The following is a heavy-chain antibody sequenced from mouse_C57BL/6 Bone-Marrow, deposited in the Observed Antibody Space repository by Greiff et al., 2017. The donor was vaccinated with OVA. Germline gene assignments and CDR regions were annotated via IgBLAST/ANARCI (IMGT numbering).Heavy chain of an antibody. V-gene: IGHV1-55*01. CDR2: IYPGSGST. CDR3: ARRRGFISYWYFDV. Sequence: QVQLQQPGAELVKPGASVKMSCKASGYTFTSYWITWVKQRPGQGLEWIGDIYPGSGSTNYNEKFKSKATLTVDTSSSTAYMQLSSLTSEDSAVYYCARRRGFISYWYFDVWGTGTTVTVSS. J-gene: IGHJ1*03. D-gene: IGHD1-1*01. CDR1: GYTFTSYW.